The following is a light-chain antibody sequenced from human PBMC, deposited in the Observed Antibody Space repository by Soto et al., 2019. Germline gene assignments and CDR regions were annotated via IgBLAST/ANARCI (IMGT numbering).Light chain of an antibody. J-gene: IGKJ4*01. CDR2: DAS. Sequence: DIQMTQSPSSLSASEGDRVTITCQTSHDVSRNLNWFQQKPGEAPQLLIYDASNLERGVPSRFSGSGSGTDFTLTISSLQPEDFATYYCQQYNSMLSFGGGTEVEIK. CDR1: HDVSRN. CDR3: QQYNSMLS. V-gene: IGKV1-33*01.